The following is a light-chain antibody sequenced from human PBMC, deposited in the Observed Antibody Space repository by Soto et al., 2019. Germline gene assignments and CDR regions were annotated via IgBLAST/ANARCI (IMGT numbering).Light chain of an antibody. CDR2: AAS. V-gene: IGKV1-39*01. Sequence: DIQMTQSPSFLSASVGDRVTITCRASQSISSYLNWYQQKPGKAPKLLIFAASTLQSGVPSTFSGSGSGADFTLTISSLQPEDFATYYCQQSYSTPQNTFGQGTRLEIK. J-gene: IGKJ5*01. CDR1: QSISSY. CDR3: QQSYSTPQNT.